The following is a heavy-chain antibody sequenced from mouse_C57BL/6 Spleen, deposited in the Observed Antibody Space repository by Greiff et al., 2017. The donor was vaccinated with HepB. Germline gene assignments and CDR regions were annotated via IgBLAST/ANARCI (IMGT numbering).Heavy chain of an antibody. CDR3: ATYYSKNYAMDY. Sequence: QVQLQQSGAELVRPGTSVKVSCKASGYAFTNYLIEWVKQRPGQGLEWIGVLNPGSGGTNYNEKFKGKATLTADKSSSTAYMQLSSLTSEDSAVYFCATYYSKNYAMDYWGQGTSVTVSS. D-gene: IGHD2-5*01. J-gene: IGHJ4*01. CDR1: GYAFTNYL. CDR2: LNPGSGGT. V-gene: IGHV1-54*01.